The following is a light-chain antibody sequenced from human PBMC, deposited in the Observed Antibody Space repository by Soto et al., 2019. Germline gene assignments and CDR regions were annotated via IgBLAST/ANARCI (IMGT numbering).Light chain of an antibody. CDR1: QSISTS. CDR2: GAS. CDR3: QQYSDWPT. V-gene: IGKV3-15*01. J-gene: IGKJ1*01. Sequence: EIVMTQSPATLSVSPGERITLSCRASQSISTSLAWYQQKPGQAPRLLMYGASTRATNIPARFSGRGSGTDFTLSISRLQSEDCSVYFCQQYSDWPTFGQGTRVEIK.